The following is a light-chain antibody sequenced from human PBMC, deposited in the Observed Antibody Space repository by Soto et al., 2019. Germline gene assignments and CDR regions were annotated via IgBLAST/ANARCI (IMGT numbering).Light chain of an antibody. CDR1: HRLNNY. J-gene: IGKJ2*01. CDR3: QQYSEWPRT. Sequence: EIVMTQSPATLSVSPGERATLSCRASHRLNNYLAWYQLKPGQAPRLLIYGGSNRAPGIPARFSGGGSGTEFTLTIRGLQSEDFALYDCQQYSEWPRTFGQGTKVDIK. CDR2: GGS. V-gene: IGKV3-15*01.